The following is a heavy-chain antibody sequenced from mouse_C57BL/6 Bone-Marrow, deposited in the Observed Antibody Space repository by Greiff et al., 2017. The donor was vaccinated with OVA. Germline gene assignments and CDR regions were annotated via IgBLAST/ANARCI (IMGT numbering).Heavy chain of an antibody. J-gene: IGHJ3*01. CDR3: ARRALRSPWFAY. CDR1: GYAFSSSW. V-gene: IGHV1-82*01. Sequence: QVQLQQSGPELVKPGASVKISCKASGYAFSSSWMNWVKQRPGKGLEWIGRIYPGDGDTNYNGKFKGKATLTADKSSSTAYMQLSSLTSEDSAVYFCARRALRSPWFAYWGQGTLVTVSA. CDR2: IYPGDGDT. D-gene: IGHD1-1*01.